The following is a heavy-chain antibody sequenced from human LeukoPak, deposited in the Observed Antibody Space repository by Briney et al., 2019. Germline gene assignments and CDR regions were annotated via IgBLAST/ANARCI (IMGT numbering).Heavy chain of an antibody. D-gene: IGHD1-26*01. Sequence: PSETLSLTCTVSGGSISSYYWSWIRQPPGKGLEWIGYIYYSGSTNYNPSLKSRVTISVDTSKNQFSLKLSSVTAADTAVYYCARWERGPYYFDYWGQGTLVTVSS. V-gene: IGHV4-59*01. CDR1: GGSISSYY. CDR3: ARWERGPYYFDY. CDR2: IYYSGST. J-gene: IGHJ4*02.